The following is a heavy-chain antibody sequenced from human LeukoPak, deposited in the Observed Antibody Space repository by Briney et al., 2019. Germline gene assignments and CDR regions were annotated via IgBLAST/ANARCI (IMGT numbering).Heavy chain of an antibody. CDR1: GFTFSSYS. V-gene: IGHV3-21*04. CDR3: ARAYDILTGYSGSGTNYYGMDV. Sequence: GGSLRLSCAASGFTFSSYSMNWVRQAPGKGLEWVSSISSSSSYIYYADSVKGRFTISRDNAKNSLYLQMNSLRAEDTAVYYCARAYDILTGYSGSGTNYYGMDVWGQGTTVTVSS. J-gene: IGHJ6*02. CDR2: ISSSSSYI. D-gene: IGHD3-9*01.